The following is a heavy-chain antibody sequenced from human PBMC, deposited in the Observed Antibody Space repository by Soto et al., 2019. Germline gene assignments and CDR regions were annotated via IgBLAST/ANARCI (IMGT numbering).Heavy chain of an antibody. CDR2: SIPIFGTA. D-gene: IGHD5-18*01. J-gene: IGHJ6*02. V-gene: IGHV1-69*06. CDR1: GGTFSSYA. CDR3: ASNGDTVMVTVSFPQYYNGIDV. Sequence: SVKVSCKASGGTFSSYAISWVRQAPGQGLEWMGGSIPIFGTANYAQKFQGRVTITADKSTSTAYMELGSWRSEDTAVYYCASNGDTVMVTVSFPQYYNGIDVWGQGTTVTVSS.